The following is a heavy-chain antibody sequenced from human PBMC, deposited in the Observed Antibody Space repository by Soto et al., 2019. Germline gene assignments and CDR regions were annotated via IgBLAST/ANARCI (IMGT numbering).Heavy chain of an antibody. J-gene: IGHJ3*02. D-gene: IGHD4-17*01. V-gene: IGHV3-30*03. CDR2: ISYDGSNK. Sequence: GGSLRLSCAASGFTFSSYGMHWVRQAPGKGLEWVAVISYDGSNKYYADSVKGRFTISRDNSKNTLYLQMNSLRAEDTAVYYCALFVAPMTTVTTELANDAFDIWGQGTMVTVSS. CDR1: GFTFSSYG. CDR3: ALFVAPMTTVTTELANDAFDI.